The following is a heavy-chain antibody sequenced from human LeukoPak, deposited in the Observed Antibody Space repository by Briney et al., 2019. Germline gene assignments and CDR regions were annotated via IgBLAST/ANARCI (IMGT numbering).Heavy chain of an antibody. CDR3: ARPLCSSTSCYFFGGFDP. Sequence: GESLKISCKGSGYSFTSYWIGWARQMPGKGLEWMGIIYPGDSDTRYSPSFQGQVTISADKSISTAYLQWSSLKASDTAMYYCARPLCSSTSCYFFGGFDPWGQGTLVTVSS. V-gene: IGHV5-51*01. J-gene: IGHJ5*02. CDR1: GYSFTSYW. D-gene: IGHD2-2*01. CDR2: IYPGDSDT.